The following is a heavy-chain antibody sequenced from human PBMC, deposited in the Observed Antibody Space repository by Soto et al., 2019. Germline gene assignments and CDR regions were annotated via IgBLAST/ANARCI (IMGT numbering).Heavy chain of an antibody. Sequence: GESLKISCQGSGYSFSTSWIGWVRQMPGKGLEWMGIIYHGDSHPRYTPSFQGKVTSSADKSISTAFLQWSSLKAADTATYYCARTIIPGIRGYFDYWGQGTLVTVSS. CDR3: ARTIIPGIRGYFDY. D-gene: IGHD2-21*01. V-gene: IGHV5-51*01. CDR2: IYHGDSHP. CDR1: GYSFSTSW. J-gene: IGHJ4*02.